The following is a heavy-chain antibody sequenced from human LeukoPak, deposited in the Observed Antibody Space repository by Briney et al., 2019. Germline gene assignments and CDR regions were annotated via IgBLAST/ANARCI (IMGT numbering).Heavy chain of an antibody. J-gene: IGHJ4*02. CDR3: AASTKHTAMVDY. V-gene: IGHV3-21*01. D-gene: IGHD5-18*01. Sequence: WGSQRLSCAASGFTFSSYSMNWVRQAPGKGLEWVSSIGSSSSYIYYADSVKGRFTISRDNAKNSLHLQMNSLRAEDTAVYYCAASTKHTAMVDYWGQGNVVRVSS. CDR2: IGSSSSYI. CDR1: GFTFSSYS.